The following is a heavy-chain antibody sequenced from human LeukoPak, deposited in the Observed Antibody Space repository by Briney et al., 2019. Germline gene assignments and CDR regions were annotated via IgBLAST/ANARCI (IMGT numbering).Heavy chain of an antibody. V-gene: IGHV4-39*01. CDR3: ARLPADFDYGGYSRSGFDY. J-gene: IGHJ4*02. CDR2: IHYSGST. Sequence: ASETLSLTCTVSGDSINSSSYYWGWIRQPPGKGLEWIGNIHYSGSTNYTPSLRSRVTISVDTSKNQFSLKLSSVTAADTAVYYCARLPADFDYGGYSRSGFDYWGQGTLVTVSS. D-gene: IGHD4-23*01. CDR1: GDSINSSSYY.